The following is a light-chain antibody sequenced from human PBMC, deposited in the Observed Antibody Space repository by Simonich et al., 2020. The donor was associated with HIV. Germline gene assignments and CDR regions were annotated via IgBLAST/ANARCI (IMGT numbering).Light chain of an antibody. V-gene: IGKV1-NL1*01. Sequence: DIQMTQSPSSLSASVGDRVTITCRGSQGISNSLAWYHQKPGKAPNLLLYGASRLESGVPPRFSGSGYGTGYTLTISSLQPEDFATYYCQQYYTTAWTFGQGTRVEVK. CDR1: QGISNS. CDR3: QQYYTTAWT. CDR2: GAS. J-gene: IGKJ1*01.